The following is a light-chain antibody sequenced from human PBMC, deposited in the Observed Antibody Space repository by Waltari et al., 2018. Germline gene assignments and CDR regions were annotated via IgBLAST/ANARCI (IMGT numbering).Light chain of an antibody. CDR2: DAT. Sequence: EIVLTQSPVTLSLSPGERATLSCRASQSISSYLAWCQQKLGQPPRLLIYDATYRATGNPARFRGSGSLTDFILTITSLEPEDFATYYCQQRDTLPLTFGGGTKVEI. J-gene: IGKJ4*01. V-gene: IGKV3-11*01. CDR1: QSISSY. CDR3: QQRDTLPLT.